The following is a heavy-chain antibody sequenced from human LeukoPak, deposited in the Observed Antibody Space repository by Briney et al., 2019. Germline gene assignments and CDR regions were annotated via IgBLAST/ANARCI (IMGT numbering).Heavy chain of an antibody. Sequence: PGGSLRLPCADSGFIFSNYAMSWVRQAPGKGLEWVSTISGSDGSTYYADSVKGRFTISRDNSKNTLYLQMNSLRVDDTAVYYCAKLRSGDPVAATNYWGQGTLVTVSS. D-gene: IGHD2-15*01. V-gene: IGHV3-23*01. CDR3: AKLRSGDPVAATNY. CDR2: ISGSDGST. CDR1: GFIFSNYA. J-gene: IGHJ4*02.